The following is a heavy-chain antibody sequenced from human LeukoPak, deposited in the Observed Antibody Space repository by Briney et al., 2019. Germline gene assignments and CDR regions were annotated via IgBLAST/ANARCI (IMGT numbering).Heavy chain of an antibody. J-gene: IGHJ3*02. D-gene: IGHD3-22*01. Sequence: SETLSLTCAVSGGSISSGGYSWSWIRQPPGRGLEWIGYIYHSGSTYYNPSLKSRVTISVDRSKNQFSLKLSSVTAADTAVYYCARHHYYDSSGYPYDAFDIWGQGTMVTVSS. V-gene: IGHV4-30-2*01. CDR1: GGSISSGGYS. CDR2: IYHSGST. CDR3: ARHHYYDSSGYPYDAFDI.